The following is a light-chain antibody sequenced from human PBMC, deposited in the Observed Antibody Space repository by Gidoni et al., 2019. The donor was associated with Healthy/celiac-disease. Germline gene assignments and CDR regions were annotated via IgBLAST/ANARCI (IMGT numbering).Light chain of an antibody. J-gene: IGKJ2*01. CDR1: QSVSSN. V-gene: IGKV3-15*01. CDR2: GAS. CDR3: QQYNNWPQT. Sequence: EIVMTQSPATLSVSPGERATLSCRASQSVSSNLSWYQQKPGQAPRLLIYGASTRATGIPARFIGSGSGTEFTLTISRLQSEDFAVYYCQQYNNWPQTFGQGTKLEIK.